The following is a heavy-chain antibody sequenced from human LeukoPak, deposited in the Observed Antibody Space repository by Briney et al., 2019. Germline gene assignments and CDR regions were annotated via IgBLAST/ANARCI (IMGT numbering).Heavy chain of an antibody. CDR3: ARHKERPFDYMDV. CDR2: IYTSGST. J-gene: IGHJ6*03. CDR1: GGSISSYY. D-gene: IGHD5-24*01. Sequence: SETLSLTCTVSGGSISSYYWSWIRQPPGKGLEWIGYIYTSGSTNYNPSLKSRVTISVDTSKNQFSLKLSSVTAVDTAVYYCARHKERPFDYMDVWGKGTTVTVSS. V-gene: IGHV4-4*09.